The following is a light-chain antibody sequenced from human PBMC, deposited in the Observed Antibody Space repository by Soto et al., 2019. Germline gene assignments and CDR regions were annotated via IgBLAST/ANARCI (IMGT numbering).Light chain of an antibody. CDR1: QAIRND. J-gene: IGKJ5*01. Sequence: AIQMTQYQSSQSASVGDRVTITCRASQAIRNDLGWYQQKPGKAPKLLIYAASSLQSGVPSRFSGSGSGTDFTLTISSLQAEDFATYYCLRDYNYPPTFGQGTRLEIK. V-gene: IGKV1-6*02. CDR2: AAS. CDR3: LRDYNYPPT.